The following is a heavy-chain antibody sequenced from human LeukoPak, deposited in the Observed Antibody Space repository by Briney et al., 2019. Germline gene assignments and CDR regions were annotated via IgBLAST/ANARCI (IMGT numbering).Heavy chain of an antibody. CDR3: ARVAQVATTENYFYYYMDV. D-gene: IGHD4-11*01. CDR2: ITSRSSHI. CDR1: GFAFNSYT. J-gene: IGHJ6*03. Sequence: GGSLKPSCEASGFAFNSYTITWVRQAPGKGLESVSSITSRSSHIYIADSVKGRFTISRDNAKNSLFLQMSSLRVEDTAVYYCARVAQVATTENYFYYYMDVWGKGTTVTVSS. V-gene: IGHV3-21*01.